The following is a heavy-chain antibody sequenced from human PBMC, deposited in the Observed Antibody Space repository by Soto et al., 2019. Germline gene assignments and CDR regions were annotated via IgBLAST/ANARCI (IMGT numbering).Heavy chain of an antibody. CDR3: ATRAYYYDSSGYFDY. V-gene: IGHV3-23*01. CDR2: ISGSGGST. CDR1: GFTFSSYA. Sequence: PGGSLRLSCAASGFTFSSYAMNWVRQAPGKGLEWVSAISGSGGSTYYADSVKGRFTISRDNSKNTPYLQMNSLRAEDTAVYYCATRAYYYDSSGYFDYWGQGTLVTVSS. J-gene: IGHJ4*02. D-gene: IGHD3-22*01.